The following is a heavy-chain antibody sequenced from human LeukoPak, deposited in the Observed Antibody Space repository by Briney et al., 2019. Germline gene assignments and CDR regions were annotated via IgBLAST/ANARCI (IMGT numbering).Heavy chain of an antibody. Sequence: GGSLRLSCAASGFTFSDHYMERVRQAPGKGLEWVGRIRNKARSYTTEYDASVKGRFTASRDDSKNSVFLQMNSLKTEDTAVCYCARGYCSGGSCYFDYLGQGTLVTVSS. J-gene: IGHJ4*02. CDR1: GFTFSDHY. V-gene: IGHV3-72*01. CDR2: IRNKARSYTT. CDR3: ARGYCSGGSCYFDY. D-gene: IGHD2-15*01.